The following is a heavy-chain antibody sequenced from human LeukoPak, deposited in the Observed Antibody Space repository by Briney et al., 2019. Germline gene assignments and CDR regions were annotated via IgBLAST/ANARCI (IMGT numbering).Heavy chain of an antibody. CDR3: ASQWYYYDSSGFDH. J-gene: IGHJ4*02. Sequence: GGSLRLSCAASGFTFSSYGMHWVRQAPGKGLEWVAVIWYDGSNKYYADSVKGRFTISRDNSKNTLYLQMNSLRAEDTAVYYCASQWYYYDSSGFDHWGQGTLVTVSS. V-gene: IGHV3-33*01. CDR1: GFTFSSYG. CDR2: IWYDGSNK. D-gene: IGHD3-22*01.